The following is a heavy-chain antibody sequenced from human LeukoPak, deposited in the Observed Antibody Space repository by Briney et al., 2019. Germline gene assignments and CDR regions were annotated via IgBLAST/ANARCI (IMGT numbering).Heavy chain of an antibody. CDR2: IIPLFKTA. J-gene: IGHJ4*02. CDR3: ARADYDDYGNWALGAFDY. D-gene: IGHD4-17*01. CDR1: RGSLSSYG. Sequence: GASVKVSCKASRGSLSSYGFSWVRQAPGQGLDWMGGIIPLFKTAKYAQKFQDRVTITADESSSTVYMELSSLRSEDTAVYYCARADYDDYGNWALGAFDYWGQGTLVTVSS. V-gene: IGHV1-69*13.